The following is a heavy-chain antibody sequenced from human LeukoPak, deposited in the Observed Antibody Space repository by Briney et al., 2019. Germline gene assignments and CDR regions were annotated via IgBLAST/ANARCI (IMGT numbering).Heavy chain of an antibody. D-gene: IGHD3-16*01. CDR1: GYTFTSYG. CDR2: INPSGGST. V-gene: IGHV1-46*01. CDR3: ARADPIDVGGHFDY. J-gene: IGHJ4*02. Sequence: ASVKVSCKASGYTFTSYGISWVRQAPGQGLEWMGIINPSGGSTSYAQKFQGRVTMTRDTSTSTVYMELSSLRSEDTAVYYCARADPIDVGGHFDYWGQGTLVTVSS.